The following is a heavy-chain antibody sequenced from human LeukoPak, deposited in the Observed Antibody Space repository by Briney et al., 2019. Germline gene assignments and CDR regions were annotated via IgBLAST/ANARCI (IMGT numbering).Heavy chain of an antibody. V-gene: IGHV3-7*03. Sequence: GGSLRLSYAASGFTFISYWMSWVRQAPGKGLEWVANIKQDGSEKYYVDSVKGRFTISRDNAKNSLYLEMNSLRAEDTAVYYCARDRGTGGAFDIWGQGTKVTVSS. CDR1: GFTFISYW. D-gene: IGHD3-10*01. J-gene: IGHJ3*02. CDR3: ARDRGTGGAFDI. CDR2: IKQDGSEK.